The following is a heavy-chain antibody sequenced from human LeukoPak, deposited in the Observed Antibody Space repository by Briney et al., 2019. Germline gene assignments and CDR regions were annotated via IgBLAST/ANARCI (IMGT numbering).Heavy chain of an antibody. D-gene: IGHD6-19*01. V-gene: IGHV4-59*01. CDR3: ARGDGWYLP. J-gene: IGHJ5*02. CDR1: GGSMNNYY. CDR2: IHYTGNT. Sequence: PSETLSLTCTVSGGSMNNYYWSWIRQPPGKGLEWIGYIHYTGNTNYNPSLRSRVTMSVDTSKNHLSLKLTSVTAADTAVYYCARGDGWYLPWGQGTLVTVSS.